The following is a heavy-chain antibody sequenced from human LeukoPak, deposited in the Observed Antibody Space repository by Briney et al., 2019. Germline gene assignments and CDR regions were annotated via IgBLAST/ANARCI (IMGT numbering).Heavy chain of an antibody. CDR3: AKDARYSSGWYKARTDYFDY. Sequence: GGSLRLSCAASGFIFGVYAMHWVRQAPGKGLEWVAVISYDGSSKYYADSVKGRFAISRDNSKNTLYLQMNSLRAEDTAVYYCAKDARYSSGWYKARTDYFDYWGQGTLVTVSS. CDR1: GFIFGVYA. V-gene: IGHV3-30*09. CDR2: ISYDGSSK. D-gene: IGHD6-19*01. J-gene: IGHJ4*02.